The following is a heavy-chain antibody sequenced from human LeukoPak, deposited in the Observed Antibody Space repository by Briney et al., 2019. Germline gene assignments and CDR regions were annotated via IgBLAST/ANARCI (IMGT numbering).Heavy chain of an antibody. V-gene: IGHV3-33*01. CDR1: RFTFSSYG. D-gene: IGHD3-3*01. J-gene: IGHJ4*02. CDR2: IWYDGSNK. Sequence: GGSLRLSCAASRFTFSSYGMHWVRQAPGKGLEWVAVIWYDGSNKYYADSVKGRFTISRDNSKNTLYLQMNSLRAEDTAVYYCAREYDFWLFDYWGQGTLVTVSS. CDR3: AREYDFWLFDY.